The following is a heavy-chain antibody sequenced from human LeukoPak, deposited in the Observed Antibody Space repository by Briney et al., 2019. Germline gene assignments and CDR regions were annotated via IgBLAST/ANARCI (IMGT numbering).Heavy chain of an antibody. Sequence: ASVKVSCKASGYTFTGYYMHWVRQAPGQGLEWMGWINPNSGGTNYAQKFQGGVTMTRDTSISTAYMELSRLRSDDTAVYYCARDPNLRYDWFDPWGQGTLVTVSS. V-gene: IGHV1-2*02. CDR3: ARDPNLRYDWFDP. D-gene: IGHD4-17*01. J-gene: IGHJ5*02. CDR1: GYTFTGYY. CDR2: INPNSGGT.